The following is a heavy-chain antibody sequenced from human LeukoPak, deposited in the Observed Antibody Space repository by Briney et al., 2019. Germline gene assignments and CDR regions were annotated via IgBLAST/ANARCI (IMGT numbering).Heavy chain of an antibody. D-gene: IGHD7-27*01. CDR3: ARHLVSSTGDMVDY. CDR1: GGSISSSSYY. V-gene: IGHV4-39*01. Sequence: SETLSLTCTVSGGSISSSSYYWGWIRQPPGKGLDWIGSIYYSGSTYYNPSLKSRLTMSVDTSKSQFSLKLSSVTAADTAVYYCARHLVSSTGDMVDYWGQGTLVTVSS. J-gene: IGHJ4*02. CDR2: IYYSGST.